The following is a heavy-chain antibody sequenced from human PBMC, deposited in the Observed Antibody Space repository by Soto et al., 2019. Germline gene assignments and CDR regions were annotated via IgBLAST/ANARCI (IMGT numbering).Heavy chain of an antibody. V-gene: IGHV1-2*02. J-gene: IGHJ4*02. CDR3: ARDGSSYGEPPYDY. D-gene: IGHD5-18*01. CDR2: IKSNGGDP. CDR1: GFIFTGYY. Sequence: ASVKVSCKASGFIFTGYYIHWVRQAPGQGLEWMGWIKSNGGDPKYAQKFQDRVTMTRDTSMNTVYMELSSLRSDDSAVYYGARDGSSYGEPPYDYCGQRTLGTVSS.